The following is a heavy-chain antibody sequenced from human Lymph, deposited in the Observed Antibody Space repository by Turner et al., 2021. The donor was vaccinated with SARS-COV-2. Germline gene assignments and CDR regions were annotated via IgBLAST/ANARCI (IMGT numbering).Heavy chain of an antibody. J-gene: IGHJ4*02. CDR3: AREMGSGSDY. Sequence: QVQLLESGVGVVQPGRSLRLSCTASGFTFSSYAMHWVRQAPGKGLEWVSLISYDGSNKYYADSVKGRFTISRDNSKNTLYLQMNSLRTEDTAVYYCAREMGSGSDYWGQGTLVTVSS. CDR1: GFTFSSYA. D-gene: IGHD3-10*01. CDR2: ISYDGSNK. V-gene: IGHV3-30*04.